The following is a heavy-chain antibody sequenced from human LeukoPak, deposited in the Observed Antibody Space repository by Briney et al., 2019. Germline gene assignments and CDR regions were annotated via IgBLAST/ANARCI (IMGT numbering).Heavy chain of an antibody. J-gene: IGHJ3*02. CDR3: ATNTPYYSDSSGYYGSSAFDI. V-gene: IGHV1-18*01. Sequence: GASVKVSCKTSGYTFTNYGITWVRQAPGQGLEWMGWISAYNGNTNYAQKLQGRVTMTTDTSTSTAYMELRSLRSDDTAVYYCATNTPYYSDSSGYYGSSAFDIWGQGTMVTVSS. CDR2: ISAYNGNT. D-gene: IGHD3-22*01. CDR1: GYTFTNYG.